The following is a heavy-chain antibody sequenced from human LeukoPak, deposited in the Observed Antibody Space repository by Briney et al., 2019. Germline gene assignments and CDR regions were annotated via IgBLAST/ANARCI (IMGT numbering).Heavy chain of an antibody. Sequence: SETLSLTCTVSGGSISSSSYYWGWIRQPPGKGLEWIGSIYHSGSTYYNPSLKSRVTISVDTSKNQFSLKLSSVTAADTAVYYCARVYYSSSYDYWYFDLWGRGTLVTVSS. J-gene: IGHJ2*01. V-gene: IGHV4-39*07. CDR2: IYHSGST. CDR1: GGSISSSSYY. CDR3: ARVYYSSSYDYWYFDL. D-gene: IGHD6-13*01.